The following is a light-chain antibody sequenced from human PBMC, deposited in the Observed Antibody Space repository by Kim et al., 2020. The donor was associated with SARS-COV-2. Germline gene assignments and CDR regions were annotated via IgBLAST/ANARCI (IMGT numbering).Light chain of an antibody. V-gene: IGLV2-11*01. CDR3: CSSPGGYSWV. CDR1: NTDLV. J-gene: IGLJ3*02. Sequence: QSALTQPRSVSGSPGQSVTISCTGINTDLVSWYQHHPGKAPKLIIYYVTQRPSGVPDRFSGSKSGNAASLTISVLRAEDEATYYCCSSPGGYSWVFG. CDR2: YVT.